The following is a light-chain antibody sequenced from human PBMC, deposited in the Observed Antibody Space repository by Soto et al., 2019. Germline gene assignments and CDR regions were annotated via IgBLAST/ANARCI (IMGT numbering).Light chain of an antibody. Sequence: QSALTQPRSVSGSPGQSVTISCTGSASDVGSYNYVSWYQQHPGRAPKVILTHVSDRPSGVPHRFSGSKSGNTASLTISGLQTEDEAVYYCCSITGTYTYVFGGGTKVTVL. CDR1: ASDVGSYNY. V-gene: IGLV2-11*01. CDR2: HVS. J-gene: IGLJ1*01. CDR3: CSITGTYTYV.